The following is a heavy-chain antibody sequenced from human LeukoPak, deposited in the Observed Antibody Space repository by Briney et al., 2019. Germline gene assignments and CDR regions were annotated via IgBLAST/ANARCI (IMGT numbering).Heavy chain of an antibody. CDR3: ARAVRPMGMITNFDF. D-gene: IGHD3-16*01. V-gene: IGHV3-23*01. Sequence: GGSLRLSCVASGFTFSNYGMSWVRQAPGKGLEWVSVISESGDRTYYADFVKGRFTVSRDIAQNTVSLQISSLRIDDAGVYFCARAVRPMGMITNFDFWGQGTLVTVSS. CDR1: GFTFSNYG. J-gene: IGHJ4*02. CDR2: ISESGDRT.